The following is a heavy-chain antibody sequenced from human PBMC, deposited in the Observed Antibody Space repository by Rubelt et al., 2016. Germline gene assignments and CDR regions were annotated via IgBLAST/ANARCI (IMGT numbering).Heavy chain of an antibody. CDR3: ARGAVDSYYLL. D-gene: IGHD4-11*01. V-gene: IGHV1-2*02. J-gene: IGHJ4*02. Sequence: QMQLVQSGAEVRKPGASVKVSCKASGDTFTDYYIHWVRQAPGQGLEWMGWINPKSGAANYVQGFRGRVTMTRDTAVSTAFRELTRLGSDDTAIYECARGAVDSYYLLWGQGTPVIVSS. CDR1: GDTFTDYY. CDR2: INPKSGAA.